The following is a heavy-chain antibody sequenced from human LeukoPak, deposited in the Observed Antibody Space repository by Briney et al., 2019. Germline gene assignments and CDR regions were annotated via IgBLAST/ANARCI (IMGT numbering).Heavy chain of an antibody. J-gene: IGHJ6*03. Sequence: GGSLRLSCAASGFTFSSSWMSWVRLAPGKGLEWVANMKQDGSQKYYVDSVKGRFTISRDNAKNSLYLQMNSLRAEDTAVYYCARDGAGYGYYMDVWGKGTTVTVSS. CDR3: ARDGAGYGYYMDV. D-gene: IGHD5-12*01. CDR2: MKQDGSQK. V-gene: IGHV3-7*01. CDR1: GFTFSSSW.